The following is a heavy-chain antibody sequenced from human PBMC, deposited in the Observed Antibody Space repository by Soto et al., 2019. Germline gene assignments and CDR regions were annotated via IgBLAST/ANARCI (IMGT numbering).Heavy chain of an antibody. CDR2: ISYDGSNK. CDR1: GFTFSSYG. J-gene: IGHJ3*02. V-gene: IGHV3-30*18. Sequence: GESLKISCAASGFTFSSYGMHWVRQAPGKGLEWVAVISYDGSNKYCADSVKGRFTISRDNSKNTLYLQMNSLRAEDTAVYYCAKAMVVVTAISGGGGFDKWGQGTLVTVSS. CDR3: AKAMVVVTAISGGGGFDK. D-gene: IGHD2-21*02.